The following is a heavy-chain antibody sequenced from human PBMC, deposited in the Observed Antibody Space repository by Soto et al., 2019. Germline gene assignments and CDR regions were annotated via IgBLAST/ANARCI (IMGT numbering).Heavy chain of an antibody. CDR2: IKQDGSEK. CDR1: GFTFSSYW. Sequence: GGSLRLSCAAPGFTFSSYWMSWVRQAPGKGLEWVANIKQDGSEKYYVDSVKGRFTISRDNAKNSLYLQMNSLRAEDTAVYYCARDGPIGSGSYYLYYYYYYMDVWGKGTTVTVSS. V-gene: IGHV3-7*03. J-gene: IGHJ6*03. CDR3: ARDGPIGSGSYYLYYYYYYMDV. D-gene: IGHD3-10*01.